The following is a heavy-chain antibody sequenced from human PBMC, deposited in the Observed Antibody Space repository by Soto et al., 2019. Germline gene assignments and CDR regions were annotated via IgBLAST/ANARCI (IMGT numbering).Heavy chain of an antibody. Sequence: PSQTLSLTCIVSGESISSSSYYWGWIRQPPWKGLEGIGSIYYSGRTYYNPSFKSRVTISIDTSKNQFSLKLSSVTATDTAVYYCARQRTTVVTQAYFDHWGQGALVTVSS. J-gene: IGHJ4*02. CDR2: IYYSGRT. CDR1: GESISSSSYY. V-gene: IGHV4-39*01. CDR3: ARQRTTVVTQAYFDH. D-gene: IGHD2-21*02.